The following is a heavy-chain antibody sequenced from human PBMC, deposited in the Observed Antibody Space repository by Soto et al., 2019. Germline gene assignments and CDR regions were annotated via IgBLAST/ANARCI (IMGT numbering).Heavy chain of an antibody. V-gene: IGHV1-18*01. J-gene: IGHJ4*02. Sequence: ASVKVSCKASGYTFTSYGISWVRQAPGQGLEWMGWISAYNGNTNYAQKLQGRVTMTTDTSTSTAYMELRSLRSDDTAVYYCARDKVGSSSWSKHPPTATDYWGQGTLVTVSS. CDR3: ARDKVGSSSWSKHPPTATDY. CDR2: ISAYNGNT. CDR1: GYTFTSYG. D-gene: IGHD6-13*01.